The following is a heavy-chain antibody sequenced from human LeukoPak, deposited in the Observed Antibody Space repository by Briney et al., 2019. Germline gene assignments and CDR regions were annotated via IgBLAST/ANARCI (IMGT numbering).Heavy chain of an antibody. CDR2: ITHSGST. CDR1: GGSFSGKY. J-gene: IGHJ4*02. V-gene: IGHV4-34*01. CDR3: ARDSMT. Sequence: PSETLSLTCAVYGGSFSGKYWTWIRQPPGKGLEWIGEITHSGSTYYNPSLKSRVTISVDTSKNQFSLKLNSVTAADTAVYYCARDSMTWGQGTLVTVSS.